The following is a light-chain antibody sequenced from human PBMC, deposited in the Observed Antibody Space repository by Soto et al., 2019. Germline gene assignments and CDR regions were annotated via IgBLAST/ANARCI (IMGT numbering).Light chain of an antibody. CDR3: QQSYSTPRT. CDR2: AAS. J-gene: IGKJ1*01. Sequence: DIQMTQSPSSLSASVGDRVTITCRASQNIDYYLNWYQQKPGKAPKLLIYAASPLQSGVPSRFSGSGSGTDYTLTISSLQTEDFATYYCQQSYSTPRTFGQGTKVEIK. CDR1: QNIDYY. V-gene: IGKV1-39*01.